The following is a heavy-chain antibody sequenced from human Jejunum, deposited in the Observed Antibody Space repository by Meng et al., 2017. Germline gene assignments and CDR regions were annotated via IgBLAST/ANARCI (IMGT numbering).Heavy chain of an antibody. V-gene: IGHV4-4*02. J-gene: IGHJ4*02. CDR2: IYHSGRS. CDR3: ARGVGDIRFGFDY. CDR1: GDSISSTSW. D-gene: IGHD3-16*01. Sequence: VHPQESGPGLVKPSGTLSLTCEVSGDSISSTSWWDWLRQPPGKGLEWIGEIYHSGRSNFIPSLKSRVSISLDESKNQFSLTLNSVTAADTAVYYCARGVGDIRFGFDYWGQGILVTVSS.